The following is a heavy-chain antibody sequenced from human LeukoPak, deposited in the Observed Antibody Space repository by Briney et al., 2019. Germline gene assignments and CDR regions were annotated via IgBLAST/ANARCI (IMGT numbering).Heavy chain of an antibody. V-gene: IGHV4-39*07. D-gene: IGHD2-15*01. Sequence: SETLSLTCSVSGGSISSSSLYWAWIRQPPGKGLEWIGTVYYTGRTDYTPSLKSRFTLSVDTSKNQFSLKLSSVTAADTAVYYCAREGLASTGDAFDIWGQGTMVTVSS. CDR2: VYYTGRT. CDR1: GGSISSSSLY. J-gene: IGHJ3*02. CDR3: AREGLASTGDAFDI.